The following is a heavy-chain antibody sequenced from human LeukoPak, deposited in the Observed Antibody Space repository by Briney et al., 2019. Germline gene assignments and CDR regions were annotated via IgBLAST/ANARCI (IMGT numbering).Heavy chain of an antibody. CDR2: MNPNSGNT. J-gene: IGHJ6*03. D-gene: IGHD3-10*01. CDR3: ARGPFEVPYYYYMDV. V-gene: IGHV1-8*03. CDR1: GYTFTSYD. Sequence: ASVXVSCKASGYTFTSYDINWVRQAPGQGLEWMGWMNPNSGNTDYAQKFKGRVTITRNTSISTAYMQLSSLRSEDTAVYYCARGPFEVPYYYYMDVWGKGTTVTVSS.